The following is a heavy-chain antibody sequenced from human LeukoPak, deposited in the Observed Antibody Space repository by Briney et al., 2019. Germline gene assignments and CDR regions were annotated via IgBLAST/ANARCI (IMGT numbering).Heavy chain of an antibody. CDR1: GFTFSSHP. Sequence: GGSLRLSCAASGFTFSSHPMSWVRLAPGKGLEWVSSIRGSGDSTYYADSVKGRFTISRDNSKNTLYLQMNSLRAEDTAVYYCAKPARTDYTDYWGQGTLVTVSS. CDR2: IRGSGDST. CDR3: AKPARTDYTDY. J-gene: IGHJ4*02. V-gene: IGHV3-23*01. D-gene: IGHD1-14*01.